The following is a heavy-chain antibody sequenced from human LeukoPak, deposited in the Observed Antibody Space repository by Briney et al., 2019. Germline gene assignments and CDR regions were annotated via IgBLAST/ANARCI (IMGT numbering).Heavy chain of an antibody. D-gene: IGHD6-13*01. Sequence: GGSLRLSCAASRFTFSTYAMSWVRQAPGKGLEWVANIKQDGSEKYYVDSVKGRFTISRDNAKNSLYLQMNSLRAEDTAVYYCARPGQQPVGGLYWGQGTLVTVSS. CDR2: IKQDGSEK. CDR1: RFTFSTYA. J-gene: IGHJ4*02. V-gene: IGHV3-7*01. CDR3: ARPGQQPVGGLY.